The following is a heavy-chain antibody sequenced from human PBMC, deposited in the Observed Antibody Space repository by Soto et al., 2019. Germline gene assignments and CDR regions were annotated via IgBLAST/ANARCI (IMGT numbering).Heavy chain of an antibody. D-gene: IGHD3-16*01. CDR1: GGSVTSDEDY. J-gene: IGHJ6*02. Sequence: PSETLSLTCTVSGGSVTSDEDYWSWIRQAPGKGLEWIGYIFSSGTTYYNPSLKSRLTMSLDTSQNQFSLKLNSVTAADTAVYFCARVPSPFDFYYAMDVWGQGTTVTVSS. CDR3: ARVPSPFDFYYAMDV. V-gene: IGHV4-30-4*02. CDR2: IFSSGTT.